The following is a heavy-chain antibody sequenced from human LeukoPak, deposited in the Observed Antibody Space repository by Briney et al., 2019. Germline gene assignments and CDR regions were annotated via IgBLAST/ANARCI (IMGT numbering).Heavy chain of an antibody. CDR3: ARAASTAAGTPTLAIDY. J-gene: IGHJ4*01. CDR2: IPSTSSYT. Sequence: PGGSLRLSCVASGFTFSDYYMSWIRLAPGKGLEWVSYIPSTSSYTTYADSVKGRFTISRDNAKNSLYLQMNSLRAEETAVYYCARAASTAAGTPTLAIDYWGQGTLVTVSS. V-gene: IGHV3-11*05. D-gene: IGHD6-13*01. CDR1: GFTFSDYY.